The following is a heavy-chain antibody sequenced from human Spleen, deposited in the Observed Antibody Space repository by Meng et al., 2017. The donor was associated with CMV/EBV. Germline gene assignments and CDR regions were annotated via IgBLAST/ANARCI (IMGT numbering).Heavy chain of an antibody. CDR2: SRQKANGYTS. Sequence: SGFTLSYHYMDWVRQAPGKVLEWVGRSRQKANGYTSEYAASVKGRFTISRDDSQNSLYLHMSNLTTADTALYYCTRGRAVAGHYYFDSWGQGTLVTVSS. D-gene: IGHD6-19*01. J-gene: IGHJ4*02. CDR3: TRGRAVAGHYYFDS. CDR1: GFTLSYHY. V-gene: IGHV3-72*01.